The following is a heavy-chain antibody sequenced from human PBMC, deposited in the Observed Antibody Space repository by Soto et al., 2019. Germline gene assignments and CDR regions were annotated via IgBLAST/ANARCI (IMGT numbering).Heavy chain of an antibody. V-gene: IGHV3-23*01. D-gene: IGHD3-3*01. CDR2: ISGSGGST. J-gene: IGHJ6*02. CDR1: GFTFSSYA. Sequence: GGSLRLSCAASGFTFSSYAMSWVRQAPGKGLEWVSAISGSGGSTYYADSVKGRFTISRDNSKNTLYLQMNSLRAEDTAVYYCATALGGYDFWSGYPTYYYYGMDVWGQGTTVTV. CDR3: ATALGGYDFWSGYPTYYYYGMDV.